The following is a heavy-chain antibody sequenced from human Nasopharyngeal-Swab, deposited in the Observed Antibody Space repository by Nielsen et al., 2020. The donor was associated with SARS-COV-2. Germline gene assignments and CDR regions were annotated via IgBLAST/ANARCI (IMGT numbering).Heavy chain of an antibody. CDR3: ARGLGYGMDV. Sequence: SQTLSLTCAVYGGSFSGYYWSWIRQPPGKGLEWIGEINHSGSTNYNPSLKSRVTISVDTSKNQFSLKLSSVTAADTAVDYCARGLGYGMDVWGQGTTVTVSS. J-gene: IGHJ6*02. V-gene: IGHV4-34*01. D-gene: IGHD7-27*01. CDR2: INHSGST. CDR1: GGSFSGYY.